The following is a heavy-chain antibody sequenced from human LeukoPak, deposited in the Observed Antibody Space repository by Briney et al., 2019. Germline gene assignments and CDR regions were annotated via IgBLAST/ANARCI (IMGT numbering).Heavy chain of an antibody. Sequence: PGGSLRLSCAASGFTFSSYAMSWVRQAPGKGLEWVSAISGSGGSTYYADSVKGRFTISRDNSKNTLYLQMNSLRAEDTAVYYCANHWYGDYGYFDYWGQGTLVTVSS. J-gene: IGHJ4*02. CDR2: ISGSGGST. D-gene: IGHD4-17*01. CDR3: ANHWYGDYGYFDY. V-gene: IGHV3-23*01. CDR1: GFTFSSYA.